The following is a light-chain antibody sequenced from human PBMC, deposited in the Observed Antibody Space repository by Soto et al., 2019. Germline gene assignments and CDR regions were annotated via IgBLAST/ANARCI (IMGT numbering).Light chain of an antibody. V-gene: IGKV1-5*01. CDR1: QSISSL. CDR3: KQYNTYYR. J-gene: IGKJ2*03. Sequence: DTQTTKSPATMPASVGDRVTITCRARQSISSLLAWYQQIPGKAPKLLIYGGSSMDSGVSSRFIGNGSGTEFTLTISSLQPDDFATYYCKQYNTYYRFAQGAKVDIK. CDR2: GGS.